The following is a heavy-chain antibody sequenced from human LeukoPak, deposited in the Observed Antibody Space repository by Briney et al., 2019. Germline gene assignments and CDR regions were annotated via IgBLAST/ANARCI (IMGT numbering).Heavy chain of an antibody. CDR2: ISSSGSTV. D-gene: IGHD3/OR15-3a*01. CDR3: ARALDSALDV. CDR1: GFSFSSYN. V-gene: IGHV3-48*01. Sequence: GGSLRLSCVGSGFSFSSYNMNWVRQAPGKGLEWVSYISSSGSTVYYADSLRGRFTISRDNARNPLYLQMAGLISEDTAVYYCARALDSALDVWGNGNTVTVSS. J-gene: IGHJ6*04.